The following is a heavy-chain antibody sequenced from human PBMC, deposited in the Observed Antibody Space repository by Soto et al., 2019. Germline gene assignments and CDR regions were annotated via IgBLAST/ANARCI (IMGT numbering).Heavy chain of an antibody. J-gene: IGHJ4*02. D-gene: IGHD2-8*01. CDR3: ARMYATSPEFDY. CDR2: IYYSGST. V-gene: IGHV4-39*01. CDR1: GCSISTTSYY. Sequence: KSXETLSLTCAVSGCSISTTSYYWGWIRQPPGKGLEWIGNIYYSGSTYYNPSLQSRVTISVDTSKNQFSLKLTSVTAADTALYYCARMYATSPEFDYWGQGTLVTVSS.